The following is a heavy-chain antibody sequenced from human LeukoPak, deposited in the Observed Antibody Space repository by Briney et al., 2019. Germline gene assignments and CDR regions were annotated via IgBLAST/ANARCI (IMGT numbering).Heavy chain of an antibody. J-gene: IGHJ5*02. Sequence: GRSLRLSCAASGFTFSSYAMHWVRQAPGKGLEWVAVISYDGSNKYYADSVKGRFTISRDNSKNTLYLQMNSLRAEDTAVYYCARDRRDWNYLSRWFGPWGQGTLVTVSS. CDR2: ISYDGSNK. CDR3: ARDRRDWNYLSRWFGP. V-gene: IGHV3-30-3*01. CDR1: GFTFSSYA. D-gene: IGHD1-7*01.